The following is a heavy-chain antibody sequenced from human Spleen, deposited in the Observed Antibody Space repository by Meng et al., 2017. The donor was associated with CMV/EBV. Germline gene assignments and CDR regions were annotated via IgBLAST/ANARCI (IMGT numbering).Heavy chain of an antibody. J-gene: IGHJ6*02. CDR1: GFTVSSNY. CDR2: ISSSGSTI. D-gene: IGHD4-17*01. CDR3: ARAYYGVDGMDV. V-gene: IGHV3-48*03. Sequence: GESLKISCAASGFTVSSNYMNWVRQAPGKGLEWVSYISSSGSTIYYADSVKGRFTISRDNAKNSLYLQMNSLRAEDTAVYYCARAYYGVDGMDVWGQGTTVTVSS.